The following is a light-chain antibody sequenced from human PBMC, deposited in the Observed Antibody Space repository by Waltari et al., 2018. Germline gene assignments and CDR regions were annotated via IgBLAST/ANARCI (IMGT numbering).Light chain of an antibody. CDR3: YSTDSSGKQV. J-gene: IGLJ2*01. Sequence: SYQLTQPLSVEVSPGQTARIACSGAAVLKKYTHWYQQKSGQAHVLVIYEDSKPPSGIPERFSGSSSGTMATWTISGAQVEDEADYYCYSTDSSGKQVFGGGTKLTVL. CDR2: EDS. CDR1: AVLKKY. V-gene: IGLV3-10*01.